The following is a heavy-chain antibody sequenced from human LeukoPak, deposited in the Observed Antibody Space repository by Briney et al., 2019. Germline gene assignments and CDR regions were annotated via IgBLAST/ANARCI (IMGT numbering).Heavy chain of an antibody. J-gene: IGHJ3*02. Sequence: PSETLSLTCAVSGYSLSSGYYWGWIRQPPGKGLERIGSIYHSGSTYYNPSLKSRVTISVDTSKNQFSLKLSSVTAADTAVYYCARGYCSSTSCYEEDAFDIWGQGTMVTVSS. CDR1: GYSLSSGYY. CDR2: IYHSGST. CDR3: ARGYCSSTSCYEEDAFDI. D-gene: IGHD2-2*01. V-gene: IGHV4-38-2*01.